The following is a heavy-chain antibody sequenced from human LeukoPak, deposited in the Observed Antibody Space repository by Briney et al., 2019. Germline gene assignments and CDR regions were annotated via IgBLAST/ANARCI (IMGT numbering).Heavy chain of an antibody. V-gene: IGHV1-69*04. CDR2: IIPILGIA. Sequence: ASVKVSCKASGGTFSSYAISWVRQAPGQGLEWMGRIIPILGIANYAQKFQGRVTITADKSTSTAYMELSSLRSEDTAVYYCARGYQLNYYYGMDVWGQGTTVTVSS. CDR1: GGTFSSYA. J-gene: IGHJ6*02. D-gene: IGHD2-2*01. CDR3: ARGYQLNYYYGMDV.